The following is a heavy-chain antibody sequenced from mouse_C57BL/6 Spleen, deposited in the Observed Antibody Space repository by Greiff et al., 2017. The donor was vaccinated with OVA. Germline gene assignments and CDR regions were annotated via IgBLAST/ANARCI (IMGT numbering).Heavy chain of an antibody. J-gene: IGHJ4*01. CDR1: GYTFTDYE. CDR2: IDPETGGT. V-gene: IGHV1-15*01. D-gene: IGHD1-1*01. Sequence: VQLQQSGAELVRPGASVTLSCKASGYTFTDYEMHWVKQTPVHGLEWIGAIDPETGGTAYNQKFKGKAILTADKSSSTAYMELRSLTSEDSAVYYCTRKRYYAYAMDYWGQGTSVTVSS. CDR3: TRKRYYAYAMDY.